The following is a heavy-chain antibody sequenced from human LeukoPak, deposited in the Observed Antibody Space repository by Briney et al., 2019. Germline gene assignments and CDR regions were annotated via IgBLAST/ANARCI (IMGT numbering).Heavy chain of an antibody. CDR2: INWNGDST. J-gene: IGHJ4*02. D-gene: IGHD6-13*01. CDR3: AKAHGIAAAGAPLDY. V-gene: IGHV3-20*04. Sequence: GGSLRLSCAASGFTFDDYGMSWVRQAPGKGREWVAGINWNGDSTAYADSVKGRFTNSRDHATHSLYLQMMSLRAADTAVYYCAKAHGIAAAGAPLDYWGQGTLVTVSS. CDR1: GFTFDDYG.